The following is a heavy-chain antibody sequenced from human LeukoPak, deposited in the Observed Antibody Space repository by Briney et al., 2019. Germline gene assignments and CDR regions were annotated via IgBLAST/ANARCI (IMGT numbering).Heavy chain of an antibody. CDR1: GYTFTSYY. J-gene: IGHJ4*02. CDR2: INPSGGST. CDR3: ARWGRGFYSSGSYYHPYYFDY. D-gene: IGHD3-10*01. Sequence: ASVKVSCKASGYTFTSYYMHWVRQAPGQGLEWMGIINPSGGSTSYAQKFQGRVTMTRDMSTSTVYMELSSLRSEDTAVYYCARWGRGFYSSGSYYHPYYFDYWGQGTLVTVSS. V-gene: IGHV1-46*01.